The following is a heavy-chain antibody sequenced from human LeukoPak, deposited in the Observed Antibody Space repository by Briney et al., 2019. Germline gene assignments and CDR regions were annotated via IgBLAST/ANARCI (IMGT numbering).Heavy chain of an antibody. V-gene: IGHV5-51*01. Sequence: GESLKISCKGSGYSFTSYWIGWVRQMPGKGLEWMGIIYPGDSDTRYSPSFQGQVTISADKSISTAYLQWSSLKASDTAMYYCARHLAAAADSYYYMDVWGKGTTVTVSS. J-gene: IGHJ6*03. CDR3: ARHLAAAADSYYYMDV. CDR1: GYSFTSYW. CDR2: IYPGDSDT. D-gene: IGHD6-13*01.